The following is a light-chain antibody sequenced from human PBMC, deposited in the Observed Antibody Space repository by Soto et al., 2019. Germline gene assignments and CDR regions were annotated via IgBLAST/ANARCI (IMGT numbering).Light chain of an antibody. V-gene: IGKV1-9*01. J-gene: IGKJ4*01. CDR3: QQPNSYPLT. CDR1: QGFAGF. Sequence: IQLTQSPSSRSASVGDRVTIICRPSQGFAGFLAWYQQKPGKAPKLLIYAASTLQSGVPSRFSGSGSGTDFTLTISSLQPEDFASYYCQQPNSYPLTFGGGTKVEIK. CDR2: AAS.